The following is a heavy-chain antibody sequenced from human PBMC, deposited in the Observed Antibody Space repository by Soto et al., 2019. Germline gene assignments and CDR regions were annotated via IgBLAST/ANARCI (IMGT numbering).Heavy chain of an antibody. Sequence: ASVKVSCKASGFTFTSSAVQWVRQARGQRLEWIGWIVVGSGNTNYAQKFQERVTITRDMSTSTAYMELSSLRSEDTAVYYCAAGTGAPVAFDIWGQGTMLTVSS. CDR2: IVVGSGNT. CDR3: AAGTGAPVAFDI. D-gene: IGHD4-17*01. J-gene: IGHJ3*02. CDR1: GFTFTSSA. V-gene: IGHV1-58*01.